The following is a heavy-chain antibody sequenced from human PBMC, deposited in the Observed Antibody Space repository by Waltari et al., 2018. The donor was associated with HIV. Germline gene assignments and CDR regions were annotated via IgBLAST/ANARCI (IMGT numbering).Heavy chain of an antibody. V-gene: IGHV3-30*02. CDR2: IRYDGSNK. CDR3: ATPSFGDPGGFDY. D-gene: IGHD3-16*01. J-gene: IGHJ4*02. Sequence: QVQLVESGGGVVQPGGSLRLSCAASGFTFNNYGLHWVRQAPGKGLEWVALIRYDGSNKYYGDSVKGRFTISRDNSKSTLYLQVNSLRAEDTAVYYCATPSFGDPGGFDYWGQGTLVTVSS. CDR1: GFTFNNYG.